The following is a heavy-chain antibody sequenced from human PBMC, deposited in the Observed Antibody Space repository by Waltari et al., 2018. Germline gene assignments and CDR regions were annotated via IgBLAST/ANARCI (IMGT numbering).Heavy chain of an antibody. CDR1: GNTPTGLD. CDR3: ATDTHGGYYDNSGLFGAHGI. J-gene: IGHJ3*02. V-gene: IGHV1-24*01. CDR2: FDPEVGKT. Sequence: VQLVQTGAGVRKRGAAGQVYGPVAGNTPTGLDRHWVRQATGKGVEWMGGFDPEVGKTIYAQKFQGRVTMTEDTSTDTAYMELSSLRSEDTAVYYCATDTHGGYYDNSGLFGAHGIWGQGTMVTVSS. D-gene: IGHD3-22*01.